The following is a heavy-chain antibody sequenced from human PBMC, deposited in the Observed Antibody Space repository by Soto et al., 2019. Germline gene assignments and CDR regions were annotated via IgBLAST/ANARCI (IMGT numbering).Heavy chain of an antibody. D-gene: IGHD3-16*01. Sequence: QVQLVESGGGVVQPGTSLRLSCVGSGFTFRSYVIHWVRQAPGKGLEWVALTSYDGSNKDYGDSVEGRFTISRDNSRNTVDLQMDSLRRDDTALYYCARWGTTGGLDVWGQGTLVSVSS. V-gene: IGHV3-33*05. CDR3: ARWGTTGGLDV. CDR1: GFTFRSYV. J-gene: IGHJ1*01. CDR2: TSYDGSNK.